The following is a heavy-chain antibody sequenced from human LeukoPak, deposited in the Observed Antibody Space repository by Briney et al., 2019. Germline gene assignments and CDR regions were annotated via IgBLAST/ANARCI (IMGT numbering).Heavy chain of an antibody. Sequence: SETLSLTCTVSGGSISSYYWSWIRQPPGKGLEWIGYMGYIGSTNYNPSLKSRVTISVDTSKNQFTLKLSSVTAADTAVYYCARGRDLRPRGDYYYYYMDVWGKGTTVTVSS. CDR3: ARGRDLRPRGDYYYYYMDV. J-gene: IGHJ6*03. CDR2: MGYIGST. V-gene: IGHV4-59*01. D-gene: IGHD3-10*01. CDR1: GGSISSYY.